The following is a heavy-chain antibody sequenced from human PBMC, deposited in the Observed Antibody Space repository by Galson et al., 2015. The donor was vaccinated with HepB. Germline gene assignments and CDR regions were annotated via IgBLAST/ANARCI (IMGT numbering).Heavy chain of an antibody. CDR1: GYSFTSYW. V-gene: IGHV5-51*01. Sequence: QSGAEVKKPGESLKISCKGSGYSFTSYWIGWVRQMPGKGLEWMGIIYPGDSDTRYSPSFQGQVTISAAKSISTAYLQWSSLKAADTALDYCASAVGAYCGGDCYHDFVISGQWTMVTVSS. CDR2: IYPGDSDT. J-gene: IGHJ3*02. CDR3: ASAVGAYCGGDCYHDFVI. D-gene: IGHD2-21*02.